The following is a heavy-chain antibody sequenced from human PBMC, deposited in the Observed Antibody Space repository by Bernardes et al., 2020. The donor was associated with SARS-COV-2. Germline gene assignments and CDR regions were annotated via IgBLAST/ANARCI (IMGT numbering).Heavy chain of an antibody. CDR2: ISDTGRST. Sequence: GGSLRLSCAASGFAFSDYAMTWVRQAPGKGLEWVSTISDTGRSTYYGDSVKGRFTISRDNSKNTLYLQLSSLRVEDTAIYYCATTSWRYYFAYWGQGPLVTVS. D-gene: IGHD2-2*01. V-gene: IGHV3-23*01. J-gene: IGHJ4*02. CDR1: GFAFSDYA. CDR3: ATTSWRYYFAY.